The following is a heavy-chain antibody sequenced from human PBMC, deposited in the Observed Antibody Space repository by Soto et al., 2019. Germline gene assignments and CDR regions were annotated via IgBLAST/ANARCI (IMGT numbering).Heavy chain of an antibody. J-gene: IGHJ3*02. CDR1: DSVISSCC. Sequence: SGSLSLTGAVSDSVISSCCWSWIRQPPGKGLEWIGYIYYSGSTNYNPSLKSRVTISEDTSKNQFSLKLSSVTAADTAVYYCARDSLYCSGGSCYEVGAFDIWGQGTMVTVSS. CDR3: ARDSLYCSGGSCYEVGAFDI. V-gene: IGHV4-59*01. D-gene: IGHD2-15*01. CDR2: IYYSGST.